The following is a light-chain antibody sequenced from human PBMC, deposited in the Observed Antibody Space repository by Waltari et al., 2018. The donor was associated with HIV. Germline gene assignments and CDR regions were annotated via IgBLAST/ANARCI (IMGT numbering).Light chain of an antibody. CDR3: QQRSNWPPGLT. Sequence: EIALTHSPGTLALDPGESAILSARASQSVSSYLAWYQQKPGQAPRLLIYDASNRATGIPARFSGSGSGTDFTLTISSLEPEDFAVYYCQQRSNWPPGLTFGGGTKVEIK. CDR1: QSVSSY. J-gene: IGKJ4*01. CDR2: DAS. V-gene: IGKV3-11*01.